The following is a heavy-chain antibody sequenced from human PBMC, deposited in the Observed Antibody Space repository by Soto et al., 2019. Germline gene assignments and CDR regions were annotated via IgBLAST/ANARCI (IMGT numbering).Heavy chain of an antibody. J-gene: IGHJ4*02. CDR2: IIPILGIA. V-gene: IGHV1-69*02. CDR3: ARTDYGSGSYVVDY. CDR1: GGTFSSYT. Sequence: QVQLVQSGAEVKKPGSSVKVSCKASGGTFSSYTISWVRQAPGQGLEWMGRIIPILGIANYAQKFQGRVTITADKSTNTAYMELSSLRSEDTAVYYCARTDYGSGSYVVDYWGQGTLVTVSS. D-gene: IGHD3-10*01.